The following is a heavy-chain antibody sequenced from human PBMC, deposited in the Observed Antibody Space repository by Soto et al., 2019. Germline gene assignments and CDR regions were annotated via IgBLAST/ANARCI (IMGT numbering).Heavy chain of an antibody. Sequence: ASVKVSCKASGNTLTGYFLHWVRQARGQGLEWMGWLNSNSGGTKIAQKFQGRLAMTRDTSITTAYMELSRLRSDDTAVYYCATSPGWLGEGSGGLDAWGLGATATVSS. CDR3: ATSPGWLGEGSGGLDA. J-gene: IGHJ6*02. V-gene: IGHV1-2*02. CDR2: LNSNSGGT. CDR1: GNTLTGYF. D-gene: IGHD3-10*01.